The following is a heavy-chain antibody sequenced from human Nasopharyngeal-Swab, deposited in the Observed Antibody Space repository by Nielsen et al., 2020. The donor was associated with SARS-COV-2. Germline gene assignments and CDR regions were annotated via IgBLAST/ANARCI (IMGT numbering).Heavy chain of an antibody. CDR2: IPGSGDNK. V-gene: IGHV3-23*01. Sequence: GGSLRLSCAASGFTFSSCIMTWVRQAPGKGLEWVSAIPGSGDNKYYADSVKGRFTISRDNSKNTLYLQMDSLRAEDTAIYYCAKGRDSGSSGRYFDYWGQGTLVTVSS. CDR1: GFTFSSCI. D-gene: IGHD5-12*01. CDR3: AKGRDSGSSGRYFDY. J-gene: IGHJ4*02.